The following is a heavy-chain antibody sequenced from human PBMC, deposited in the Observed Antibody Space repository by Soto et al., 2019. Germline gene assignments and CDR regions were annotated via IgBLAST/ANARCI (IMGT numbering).Heavy chain of an antibody. J-gene: IGHJ5*01. D-gene: IGHD3-10*01. CDR1: AFIFSKYS. CDR2: ITPSADVT. CDR3: AKGQSSESRLDS. Sequence: GGSLRLSCTASAFIFSKYSMYWVRLAPGKGLEWVSAITPSADVTYYADSVKGRFTISRDNSNNTLFLQMGGLRAEDTAIYFCAKGQSSESRLDSWGQGTLVTVSS. V-gene: IGHV3-23*01.